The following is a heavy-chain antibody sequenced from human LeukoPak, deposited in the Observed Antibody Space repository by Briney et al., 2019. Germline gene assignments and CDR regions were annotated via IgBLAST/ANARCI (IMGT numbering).Heavy chain of an antibody. V-gene: IGHV3-23*01. D-gene: IGHD2-15*01. CDR1: GFTFSSYA. Sequence: GGSLRLSCAASGFTFSSYAMNWVRQAPGKGLEWVSAISGSGSTTYYADSVRGRFTISRDNSKNTLFLQMNSLTAEDTAIYSCARPRLGYCSGGSCSDAFDIWGQGTMVTVSS. J-gene: IGHJ3*02. CDR3: ARPRLGYCSGGSCSDAFDI. CDR2: ISGSGSTT.